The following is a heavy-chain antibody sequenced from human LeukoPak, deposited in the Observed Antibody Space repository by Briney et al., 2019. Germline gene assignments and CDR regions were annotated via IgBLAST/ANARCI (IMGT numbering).Heavy chain of an antibody. Sequence: GASVKVSCKASGYSFTGYYIHWVRQAPGQGLEWMGWINPTSGGTNYAQKFQGRVTMTRDTSISTAYMELSRLRSDDTAVYYCARTYRVIRDYAFDIWGQGTMATISS. CDR3: ARTYRVIRDYAFDI. CDR2: INPTSGGT. J-gene: IGHJ3*02. V-gene: IGHV1-2*02. D-gene: IGHD3-16*01. CDR1: GYSFTGYY.